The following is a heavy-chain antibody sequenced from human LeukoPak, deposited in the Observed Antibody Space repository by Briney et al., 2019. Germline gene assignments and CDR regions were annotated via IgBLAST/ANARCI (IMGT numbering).Heavy chain of an antibody. CDR1: GGTFSSYT. D-gene: IGHD3-22*01. CDR3: ARDDRYYYDSSGCYFG. Sequence: ASVKVSCKASGGTFSSYTISWVRQAPGQGLERMGRIIPILGIANYAQKFQGRVTITADKSTSTAYMELSSLRSEDTAVYYCARDDRYYYDSSGCYFGWGQGTLVTVSS. J-gene: IGHJ4*02. CDR2: IIPILGIA. V-gene: IGHV1-69*04.